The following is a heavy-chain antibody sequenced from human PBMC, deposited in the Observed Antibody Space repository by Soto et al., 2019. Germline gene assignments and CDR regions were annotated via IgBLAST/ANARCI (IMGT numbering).Heavy chain of an antibody. J-gene: IGHJ5*02. Sequence: QLQLQESGPGVVKPSETLSLICTVSGGSISSSSYYWGWIRQPPGKGLEWIGSFYYSGSTYYNSSLKSRVTISVDTSKNQFYLKLSSVTAADTSAYYCARHGGSSGYYFVNWFDPWGQGILVTVSS. CDR1: GGSISSSSYY. V-gene: IGHV4-39*01. CDR2: FYYSGST. D-gene: IGHD3-22*01. CDR3: ARHGGSSGYYFVNWFDP.